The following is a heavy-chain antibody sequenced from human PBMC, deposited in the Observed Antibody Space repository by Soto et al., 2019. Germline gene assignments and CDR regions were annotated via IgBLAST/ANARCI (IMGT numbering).Heavy chain of an antibody. D-gene: IGHD3-10*01. CDR2: IIPIFGTA. CDR1: GGTFSSYA. Sequence: QVQLVQSEAEVKKPGSSVKVSCKASGGTFSSYAISWVRQAPGQGLEWMGGIIPIFGTANYAQKFQGRVTITADKSTSTAYMELSSLRSEDTAVYYCARKRGSNYYYYYGMDVWGQGTTVTVSS. J-gene: IGHJ6*02. CDR3: ARKRGSNYYYYYGMDV. V-gene: IGHV1-69*06.